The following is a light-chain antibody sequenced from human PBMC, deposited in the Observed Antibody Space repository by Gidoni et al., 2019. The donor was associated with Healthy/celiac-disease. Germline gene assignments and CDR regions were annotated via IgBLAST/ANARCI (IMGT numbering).Light chain of an antibody. V-gene: IGKV1-5*03. CDR1: QTIGGF. J-gene: IGKJ1*01. CDR2: RAS. CDR3: QQYKSYST. Sequence: DIQMTQSPSTLSASVGDSVTITCRASQTIGGFLAWYQQKPGKAPRLLIYRASGLQSGVPSRFSGSGSGTEFTLTISRLQPDDFATYNCQQYKSYSTFGQGTQVEV.